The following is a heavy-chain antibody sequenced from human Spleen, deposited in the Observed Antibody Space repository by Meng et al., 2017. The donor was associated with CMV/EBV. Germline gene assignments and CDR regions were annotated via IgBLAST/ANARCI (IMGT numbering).Heavy chain of an antibody. CDR3: ARALRHNWFDP. V-gene: IGHV4-4*02. J-gene: IGHJ5*02. Sequence: QVQLQGSCPGLVEPSGTLSLPCAVSGGSISSSNWWSWVRQPPGKGLEWIGYIYYSGSTYYNPSLKSRVTISVDTSKNQFSLKLSSVTAADTAVYYCARALRHNWFDPWGQGTLVTVSS. CDR1: GGSISSSNW. CDR2: IYYSGST.